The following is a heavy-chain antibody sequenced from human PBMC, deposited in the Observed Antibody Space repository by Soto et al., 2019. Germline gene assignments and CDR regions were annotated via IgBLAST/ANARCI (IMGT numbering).Heavy chain of an antibody. Sequence: EVQLVESGGGLVQPGRSLRLSCAASGFTFDDYALHWVRQPPGKGLAWVSGISWNSGSVGYPDSVKGRFTISRDNAKNSLYLQMNSLRAEDTALYYCAKDPYSSSTGYFDFWGQGTLVTVSS. CDR3: AKDPYSSSTGYFDF. J-gene: IGHJ4*02. CDR1: GFTFDDYA. D-gene: IGHD6-6*01. CDR2: ISWNSGSV. V-gene: IGHV3-9*01.